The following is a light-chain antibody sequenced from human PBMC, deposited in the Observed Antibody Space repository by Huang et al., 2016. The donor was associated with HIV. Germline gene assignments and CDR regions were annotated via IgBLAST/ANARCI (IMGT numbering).Light chain of an antibody. Sequence: IQLTQSPSSLSASVGDRVTITCRASRDIKTYLAWFHQRPGRAPKFLFFAASFLESGVPSGFSGSGSGTEFTLTINGLQPEDFGTYYFQQFDSYPRTFGQGTNVDVK. CDR3: QQFDSYPRT. CDR2: AAS. CDR1: RDIKTY. V-gene: IGKV1-9*01. J-gene: IGKJ1*01.